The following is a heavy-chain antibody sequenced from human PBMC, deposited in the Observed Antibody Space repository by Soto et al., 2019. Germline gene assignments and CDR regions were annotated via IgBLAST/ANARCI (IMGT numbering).Heavy chain of an antibody. CDR1: GFSFSDSW. Sequence: GSLRLSCAASGFSFSDSWMDWVRQAPGRGPEWVANIKEDGSEKNYVDSVKGRFTISRDNAKNSLYLQMNSLRAEDTAVYYCASLGRHGWGQGTTVTVSS. CDR2: IKEDGSEK. J-gene: IGHJ6*02. CDR3: ASLGRHG. V-gene: IGHV3-7*01. D-gene: IGHD3-16*01.